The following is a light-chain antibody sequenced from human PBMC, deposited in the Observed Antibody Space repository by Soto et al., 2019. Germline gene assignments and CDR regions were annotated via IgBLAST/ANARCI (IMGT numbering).Light chain of an antibody. Sequence: EIVLTQSPATLSLSPGESATLSCRFRQSVSSSYLAWYQQKPGQAPRLLIYRTSNRASGIPDRFSGSGSGTDFTLTISRLEPEDFAVYWCQQYDSSPRTFGQGTKVDIK. CDR3: QQYDSSPRT. CDR1: QSVSSSY. V-gene: IGKV3-20*01. CDR2: RTS. J-gene: IGKJ1*01.